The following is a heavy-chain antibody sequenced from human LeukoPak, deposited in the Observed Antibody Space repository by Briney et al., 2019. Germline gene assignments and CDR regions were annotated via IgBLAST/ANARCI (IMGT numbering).Heavy chain of an antibody. CDR3: ARDLGITMIVNYFDY. D-gene: IGHD3-22*01. CDR2: INPSGGAT. V-gene: IGHV1-46*01. CDR1: GYTFTSYY. Sequence: ASVKVSCKASGYTFTSYYMHWVRQAPGQGLEWVGIINPSGGATKYTQKFQGRVTMTRDTSTSTLYMELSSLRSEDTAVYYCARDLGITMIVNYFDYWGQGTLVTVSS. J-gene: IGHJ4*02.